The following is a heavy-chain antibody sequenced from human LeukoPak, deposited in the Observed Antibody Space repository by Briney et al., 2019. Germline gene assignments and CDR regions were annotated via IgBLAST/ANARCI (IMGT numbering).Heavy chain of an antibody. D-gene: IGHD3-10*01. CDR1: GYSISSGYY. V-gene: IGHV4-38-2*02. CDR3: ARGPRFGELLWHWFDP. Sequence: SETLSLTCTVSGYSISSGYYWGWIRQPPGKGLEWIGSIYHSGSTYYNPPLKSRVTISEDTSKNQFSLKLRSVSAADTAVYYCARGPRFGELLWHWFDPWGQGTLVTVSS. CDR2: IYHSGST. J-gene: IGHJ5*02.